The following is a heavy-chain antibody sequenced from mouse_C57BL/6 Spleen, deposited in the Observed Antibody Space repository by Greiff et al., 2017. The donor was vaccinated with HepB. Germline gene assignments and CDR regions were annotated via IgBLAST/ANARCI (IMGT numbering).Heavy chain of an antibody. CDR2: IYPGDGDT. J-gene: IGHJ3*01. V-gene: IGHV1-82*01. Sequence: VKLQESGPELVKPGASVKISCKASGYAFSSSWMNWVKQRPGKGLEWIGRIYPGDGDTNYNGKFKGKATLTADKSSSTAYMQLSSLTSEDSAVYFCARGEANFWFAYWGQGTLVTVSA. CDR1: GYAFSSSW. CDR3: ARGEANFWFAY. D-gene: IGHD3-2*02.